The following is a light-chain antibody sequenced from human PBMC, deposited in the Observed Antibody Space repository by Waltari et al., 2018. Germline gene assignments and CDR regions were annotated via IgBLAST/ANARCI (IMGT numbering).Light chain of an antibody. CDR2: LGS. J-gene: IGKJ4*01. Sequence: DIVMTQSPLSLPVTPGEPASISCRSSQSLLHSNGYNSLDWYLQKPGQSPQPLIYLGSYRASRVPDRFSGSGSGTDFTLKISRVEAEDVGVYYCMQALQTPLTFGGGTKVEIK. CDR3: MQALQTPLT. V-gene: IGKV2-28*01. CDR1: QSLLHSNGYNS.